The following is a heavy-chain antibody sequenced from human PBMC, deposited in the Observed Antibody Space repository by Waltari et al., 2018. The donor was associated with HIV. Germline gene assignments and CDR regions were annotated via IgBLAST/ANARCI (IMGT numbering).Heavy chain of an antibody. CDR1: GFTFRSYA. CDR3: VKDHPYFAAVY. D-gene: IGHD6-25*01. J-gene: IGHJ4*02. CDR2: ISSNGGST. V-gene: IGHV3-64D*06. Sequence: EVQLVESGGGLVQPGGSLRLSGSASGFTFRSYALPWVRQAPGKGLEYVSAISSNGGSTYYADSVKGRFTISRDNSKNTLYLQMSSLRAEDTAVYYCVKDHPYFAAVYWGQGTLVTVSS.